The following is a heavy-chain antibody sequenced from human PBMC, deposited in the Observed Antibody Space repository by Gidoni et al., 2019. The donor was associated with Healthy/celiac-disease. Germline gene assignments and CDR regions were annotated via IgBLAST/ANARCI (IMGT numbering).Heavy chain of an antibody. D-gene: IGHD3-10*01. J-gene: IGHJ4*02. CDR2: IKSKTDGGTT. V-gene: IGHV3-15*07. CDR3: TTPGSYWAPDYFDY. Sequence: EAQLVESGGGLVKTGGSLRLYCAASGFTFSNAWMNWVRQAPGKGLEWVGRIKSKTDGGTTDYAAPVKGRFTISRDYSKNTLYLQMNSLKTEDTAVYYCTTPGSYWAPDYFDYWGQGTLVTVSS. CDR1: GFTFSNAW.